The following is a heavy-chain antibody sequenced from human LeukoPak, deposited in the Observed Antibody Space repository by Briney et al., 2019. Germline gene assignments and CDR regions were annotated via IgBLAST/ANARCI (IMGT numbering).Heavy chain of an antibody. CDR3: AKGVTVVPAAGYYFDC. Sequence: GGSLRLSCAASGFTFSFYAMSWVRQAPGKGLEWVSVISGSGGSTYYADSVKGRFTISRDNSKNTLYLQMNSLRAEDTAVYYCAKGVTVVPAAGYYFDCWGQGTLVTVAS. D-gene: IGHD2-2*01. CDR1: GFTFSFYA. V-gene: IGHV3-23*01. CDR2: ISGSGGST. J-gene: IGHJ4*02.